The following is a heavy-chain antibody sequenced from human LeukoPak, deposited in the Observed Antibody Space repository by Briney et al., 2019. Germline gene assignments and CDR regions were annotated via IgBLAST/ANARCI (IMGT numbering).Heavy chain of an antibody. CDR1: GGSFSGYY. Sequence: SETLSLTCAVYGGSFSGYYWSWIRQPPGKGLEWIGEINHSGSTNYNPSLKSRVTISVDTSKNQFSLKLSSVTAADTAVYYCAREYTLYRSGWFLDYWGQGTVVTVSS. V-gene: IGHV4-34*01. CDR3: AREYTLYRSGWFLDY. J-gene: IGHJ4*02. CDR2: INHSGST. D-gene: IGHD6-19*01.